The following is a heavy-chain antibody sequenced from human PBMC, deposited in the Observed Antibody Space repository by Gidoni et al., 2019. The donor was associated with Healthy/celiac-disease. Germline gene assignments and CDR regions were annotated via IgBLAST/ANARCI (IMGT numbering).Heavy chain of an antibody. CDR3: ARLGSSWYELDY. CDR2: ISYSGCT. J-gene: IGHJ4*02. CDR1: DGAISSSSYY. V-gene: IGHV4-39*01. Sequence: QLQLQESGPGLVKPSETLSLTCTVSDGAISSSSYYWGWLRQPPGTGWEWIGSISYSGCTYYNPSRTSRVSISVDPPKNQFSLKLSSLTAADTAAYYCARLGSSWYELDYWGQGTLVTVSS. D-gene: IGHD6-13*01.